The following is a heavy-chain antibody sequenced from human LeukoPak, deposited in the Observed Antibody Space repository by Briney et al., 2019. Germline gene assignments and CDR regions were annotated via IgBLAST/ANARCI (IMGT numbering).Heavy chain of an antibody. CDR1: GFTFSTYS. J-gene: IGHJ6*03. Sequence: GGSLRLSCAASGFTFSTYSMNWVRQAPGKGLEWVSSISSASSYIYYADSVKGRFTISRDDAKNSLYLQMNSLRAEDTAVYYCARYCSSSRCLYYYHMDVWGEGTTVTVSS. CDR3: ARYCSSSRCLYYYHMDV. D-gene: IGHD2-2*01. V-gene: IGHV3-21*01. CDR2: ISSASSYI.